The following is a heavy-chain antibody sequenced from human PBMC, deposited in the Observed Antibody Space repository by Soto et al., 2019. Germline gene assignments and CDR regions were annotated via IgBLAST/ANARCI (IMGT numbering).Heavy chain of an antibody. CDR1: GGSISSYY. Sequence: SETLSLTCTVSGGSISSYYWSWIRQPPGKGLEWIGYIYYSGSTNYNPSLKSRVTISVDTSKNQFSLKLSSLTAADTAVYYCASTKYFDWFPFDDWGQGTLVNVSS. V-gene: IGHV4-59*01. J-gene: IGHJ4*02. CDR3: ASTKYFDWFPFDD. D-gene: IGHD3-9*01. CDR2: IYYSGST.